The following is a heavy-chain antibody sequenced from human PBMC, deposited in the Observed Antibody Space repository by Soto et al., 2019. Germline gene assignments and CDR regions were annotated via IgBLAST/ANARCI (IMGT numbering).Heavy chain of an antibody. CDR3: ARYGSGSYFTFDY. Sequence: PSETLSLTCTVSGGSISSGDYYWSWIRQPPGKGLEWIGYIYYSGSTYYNPSLKSRVTISVDTSKNQFSLKLSSVTAADTAVYYCARYGSGSYFTFDYWGQGTLVTVSS. V-gene: IGHV4-30-4*01. CDR2: IYYSGST. D-gene: IGHD3-10*01. CDR1: GGSISSGDYY. J-gene: IGHJ4*02.